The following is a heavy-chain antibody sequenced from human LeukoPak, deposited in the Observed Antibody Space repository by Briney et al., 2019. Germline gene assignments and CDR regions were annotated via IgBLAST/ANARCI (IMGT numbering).Heavy chain of an antibody. V-gene: IGHV3-7*03. CDR3: AKVSYNWNSLEFDY. CDR2: IKQDGSEK. Sequence: QPGGSLRLSCAASGFTFSSYWMTWVRQAPGKGLEWVATIKQDGSEKYYVDSVKGRFTISRDNAKNSLYLQMNSLRAEDMALYYCAKVSYNWNSLEFDYWGQGTLVTVSS. CDR1: GFTFSSYW. D-gene: IGHD1-7*01. J-gene: IGHJ4*02.